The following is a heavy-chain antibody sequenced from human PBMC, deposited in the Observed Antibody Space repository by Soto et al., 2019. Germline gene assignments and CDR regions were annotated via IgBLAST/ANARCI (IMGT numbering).Heavy chain of an antibody. CDR1: GGSISSSSYY. V-gene: IGHV4-39*01. Sequence: SETLSLTCTVSGGSISSSSYYWGWIRQPPGKGLEWIGSIYYSGSTYYNPSLKSRVTISVDTSKNQFSLKPSSVTAADTAVYYCARLSYYYGMDVWGQGTTVTVS. CDR3: ARLSYYYGMDV. CDR2: IYYSGST. J-gene: IGHJ6*02.